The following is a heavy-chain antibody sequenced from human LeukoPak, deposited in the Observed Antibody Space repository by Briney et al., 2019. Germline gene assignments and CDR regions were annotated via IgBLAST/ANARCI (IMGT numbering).Heavy chain of an antibody. V-gene: IGHV4-38-2*02. CDR1: GYSISSGYY. CDR3: AAYIAAAGTRVDY. CDR2: IYHSGRT. J-gene: IGHJ4*02. D-gene: IGHD6-13*01. Sequence: PSETLSLTCTVSGYSISSGYYWGWIRQPPGKGLEWIGSIYHSGRTFYNPSLKSRVTISVDTSKNQFSLKLSSVTAADTAVYYCAAYIAAAGTRVDYWGQGTLVTVSS.